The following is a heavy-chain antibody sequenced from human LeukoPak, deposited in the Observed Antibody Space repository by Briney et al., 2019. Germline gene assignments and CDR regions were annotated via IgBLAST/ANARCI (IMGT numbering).Heavy chain of an antibody. CDR3: AKAHYGDYGFDY. D-gene: IGHD4-17*01. J-gene: IGHJ4*02. CDR1: GFTFSSYG. V-gene: IGHV3-33*06. Sequence: GGSLRLSCAASGFTFSSYGMHWVRQAPGKGLEWVAVIWYDGSNKYYADSVKGRFTISRDNSKNTLYLQMNSLRAEDTAVYYCAKAHYGDYGFDYWGQGTLVTVSS. CDR2: IWYDGSNK.